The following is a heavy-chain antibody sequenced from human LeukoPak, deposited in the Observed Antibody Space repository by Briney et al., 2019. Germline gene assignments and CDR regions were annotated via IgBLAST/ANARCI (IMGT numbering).Heavy chain of an antibody. CDR1: GGSLSSSSYY. J-gene: IGHJ4*02. CDR3: AKLHPGYCSSTSGLGYFDY. Sequence: PSETLSLTCTVSGGSLSSSSYYWGWIRQPPGKGLEWIGSIYYSGSTYYNPSLKSRVTISVDTSKNQFSLKLSAVTAADTAVYYCAKLHPGYCSSTSGLGYFDYWGQGTLVTVSS. V-gene: IGHV4-39*01. CDR2: IYYSGST. D-gene: IGHD2-2*01.